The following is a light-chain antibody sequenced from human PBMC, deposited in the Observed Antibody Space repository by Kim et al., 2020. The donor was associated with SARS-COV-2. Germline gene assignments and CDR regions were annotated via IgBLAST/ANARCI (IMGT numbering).Light chain of an antibody. CDR2: GAS. V-gene: IGKV3-15*01. CDR1: HNIRNS. CDR3: QQYHNWPRT. J-gene: IGKJ1*01. Sequence: VSPGKPATRACRASHNIRNSSAWYQHTPGLSPRLLIYGASTRATGVPARFSGGGSGTEFTLTISSLQSEDFAVYFCQQYHNWPRTFGQGTKVDIK.